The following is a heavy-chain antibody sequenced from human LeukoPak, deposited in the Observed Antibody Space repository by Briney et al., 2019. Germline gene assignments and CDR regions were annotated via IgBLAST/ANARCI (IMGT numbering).Heavy chain of an antibody. CDR3: ARPGYCSSTRCHNWFDP. V-gene: IGHV1-69*04. D-gene: IGHD2-2*03. Sequence: ASVKVSCKASGGTFSSYAISWVRQAPGQGLEWMGRIIPILGIANYAQKFQGRVTITADKSTSTAYMELSSLRSEDTAVYYCARPGYCSSTRCHNWFDPWGQGTLVTVSS. J-gene: IGHJ5*02. CDR1: GGTFSSYA. CDR2: IIPILGIA.